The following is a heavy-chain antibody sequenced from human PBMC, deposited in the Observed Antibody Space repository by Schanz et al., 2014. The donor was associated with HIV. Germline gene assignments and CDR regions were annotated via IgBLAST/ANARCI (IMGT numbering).Heavy chain of an antibody. J-gene: IGHJ4*02. CDR3: ARGAAEMATMTPWRY. Sequence: QIQLVQSGAEVKKPGASVKVSCKTSGYLFTNYGVNWVRQAPGQGLEWMGWISAYNGNTNYAQKLQGRVTMTTDTATSTAYMDLRSLRSDDTAVYYCARGAAEMATMTPWRYWGQGTLVTVSS. CDR1: GYLFTNYG. V-gene: IGHV1-18*01. D-gene: IGHD5-12*01. CDR2: ISAYNGNT.